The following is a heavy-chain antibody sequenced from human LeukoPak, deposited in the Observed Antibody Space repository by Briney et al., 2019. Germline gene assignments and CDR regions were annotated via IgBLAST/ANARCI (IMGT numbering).Heavy chain of an antibody. CDR1: GFTFSSYA. CDR3: AKDRLRYFDWFREDAFDI. Sequence: GGSLRLSCAASGFTFSSYAMSWVRQAPGKGLEWVSAISGSGGSTYYADSVKGRFTISRDNSKNTLYLQMNSLRAEDTAAYYCAKDRLRYFDWFREDAFDIWGQGTMVTVSS. D-gene: IGHD3-9*01. CDR2: ISGSGGST. J-gene: IGHJ3*02. V-gene: IGHV3-23*01.